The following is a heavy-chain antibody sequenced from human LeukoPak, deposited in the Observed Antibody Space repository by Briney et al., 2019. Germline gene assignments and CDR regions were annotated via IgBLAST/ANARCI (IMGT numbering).Heavy chain of an antibody. D-gene: IGHD3-22*01. CDR1: GGSISSYY. J-gene: IGHJ4*02. CDR3: ARAGNGYYDSSGYYNY. V-gene: IGHV4-59*01. Sequence: SETLSLTCTVSGGSISSYYWSWIRQPPGKGLEWIGYIYYSGSTNYNPSLKSRVTISVDTSKNQFSLKLSSVTAVDTAVYYCARAGNGYYDSSGYYNYWGQGTLVTVSS. CDR2: IYYSGST.